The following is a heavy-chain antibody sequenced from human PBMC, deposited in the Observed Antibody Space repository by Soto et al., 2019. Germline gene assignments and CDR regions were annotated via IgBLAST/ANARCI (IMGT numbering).Heavy chain of an antibody. CDR2: ISGSGGST. CDR1: GFTFSSYS. J-gene: IGHJ4*02. D-gene: IGHD4-17*01. V-gene: IGHV3-23*01. CDR3: AKGQTVTTPLGLFDY. Sequence: GGSLRLSCAASGFTFSSYSMNWVRQAPGKGLEWVSAISGSGGSTYYADSVKGRFTISRDNSKNTLYLQMNSLRAEDTAVYYCAKGQTVTTPLGLFDYWGQGTLVTVSS.